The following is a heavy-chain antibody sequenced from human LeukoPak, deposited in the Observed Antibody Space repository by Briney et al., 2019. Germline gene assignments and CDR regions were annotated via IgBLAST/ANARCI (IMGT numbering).Heavy chain of an antibody. V-gene: IGHV4-34*01. Sequence: NPSETLSLTCAVYGGSFSGYYWSWIRQPPGKGLEWIGEINHSGSTNYNPSLKSRVTISVDTSKNQFSLKLSSVTAADTAVYYCARVLPGVVVVAATSPFGWFDPWGQGTLVTVSS. J-gene: IGHJ5*02. D-gene: IGHD2-15*01. CDR1: GGSFSGYY. CDR3: ARVLPGVVVVAATSPFGWFDP. CDR2: INHSGST.